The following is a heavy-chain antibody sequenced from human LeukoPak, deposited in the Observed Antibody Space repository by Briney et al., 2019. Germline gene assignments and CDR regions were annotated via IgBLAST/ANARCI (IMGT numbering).Heavy chain of an antibody. V-gene: IGHV3-53*01. CDR3: VKGRSSEESTIWVGY. CDR1: GFTVSDNH. CDR2: LYSGGGT. J-gene: IGHJ4*02. Sequence: PGGSLRLSCAASGFTVSDNHMSWVRQPPGQGLEWVSVLYSGGGTFYVDSVKGRFTISRDDSRNTVYLQMNTLRAEDTAVYYCVKGRSSEESTIWVGYWGQGTLVTVSS. D-gene: IGHD5/OR15-5a*01.